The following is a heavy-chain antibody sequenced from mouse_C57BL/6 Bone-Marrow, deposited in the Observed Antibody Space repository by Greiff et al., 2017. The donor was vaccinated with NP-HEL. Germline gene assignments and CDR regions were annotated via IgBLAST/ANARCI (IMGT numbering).Heavy chain of an antibody. V-gene: IGHV3-6*01. CDR3: ARDYGSPYAMDY. CDR2: ISYDGSN. CDR1: GYSITSGYY. D-gene: IGHD1-1*01. J-gene: IGHJ4*01. Sequence: ESGPGLVKPSQSLSLTCSVTGYSITSGYYWNWIRQFPGNKLEWMGYISYDGSNNYNPSLKNRISITRDTSKNQFFLKLNSVTTEDTATYYCARDYGSPYAMDYWGQGTSVTVSS.